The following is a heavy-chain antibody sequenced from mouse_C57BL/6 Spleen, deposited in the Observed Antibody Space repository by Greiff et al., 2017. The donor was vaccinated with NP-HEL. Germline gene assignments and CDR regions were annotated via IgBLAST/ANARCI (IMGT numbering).Heavy chain of an antibody. CDR1: GYTFTSYW. CDR3: ARDYDYDRDYAMDY. D-gene: IGHD2-4*01. Sequence: QVQLQQPGAELVKPGASVKMSCKASGYTFTSYWITWVKQRPGQGLEWIGDIYPGSGSTNYNEKFKSKATLTVDTSSSTAYMQLSSLTSEDSAVYYCARDYDYDRDYAMDYWGQGTSVTVSS. CDR2: IYPGSGST. V-gene: IGHV1-55*01. J-gene: IGHJ4*01.